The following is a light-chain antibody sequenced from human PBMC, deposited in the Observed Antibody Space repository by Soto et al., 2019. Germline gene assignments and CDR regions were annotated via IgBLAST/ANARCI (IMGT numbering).Light chain of an antibody. CDR3: AAWDDSLSGVV. CDR2: RND. Sequence: QSVLTQPPLASATPGQRVTISCSGSSSNIGTNYVYWYQHLPGTAPKLLIYRNDQRPSGVPDRFSGSMSGTAASLAIGGLRSEDEADYYCAAWDDSLSGVVFGGGTKVTVL. J-gene: IGLJ2*01. V-gene: IGLV1-47*01. CDR1: SSNIGTNY.